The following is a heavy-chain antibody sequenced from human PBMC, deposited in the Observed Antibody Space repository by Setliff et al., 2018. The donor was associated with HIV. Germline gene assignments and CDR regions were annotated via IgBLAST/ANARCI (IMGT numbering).Heavy chain of an antibody. CDR1: GASIRSYY. CDR3: ARTPWVATLWGGAFDL. D-gene: IGHD5-12*01. Sequence: SETLSLTCIVSGASIRSYYWAWIRQSPGRGLQYLGYLYYSGSTNYNPSLKSRITMSMNTSKNQFSLQLSSVTAADTAVYYCARTPWVATLWGGAFDLWGHGTMVTVSS. J-gene: IGHJ3*01. CDR2: LYYSGST. V-gene: IGHV4-59*01.